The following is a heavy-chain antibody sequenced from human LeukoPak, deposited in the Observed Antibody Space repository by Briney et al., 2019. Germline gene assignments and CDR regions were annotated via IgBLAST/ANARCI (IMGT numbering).Heavy chain of an antibody. CDR2: INHSGST. D-gene: IGHD6-6*01. Sequence: SETLSLTCALYGGSFSGYYWSWIRQPPRKGLEWIGEINHSGSTNSNPSLKSRVTISVDTSKNQFSLKLSSVTAADTAVYYCARVPLAAPSDWFDPWGQGTLVTVSS. V-gene: IGHV4-34*01. J-gene: IGHJ5*02. CDR1: GGSFSGYY. CDR3: ARVPLAAPSDWFDP.